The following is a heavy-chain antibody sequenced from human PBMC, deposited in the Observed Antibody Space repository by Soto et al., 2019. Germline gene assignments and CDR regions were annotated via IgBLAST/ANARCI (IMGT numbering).Heavy chain of an antibody. V-gene: IGHV3-30-3*01. J-gene: IGHJ4*02. Sequence: GGSLRLSCAASGFTFSSYAMHWVRQAPGKGLEWVAVISYDGSNKYYADSVKGRFTISRDNSKNTLYLQMNSLRAEDTAVYYCASPYYDSSGSKGDEEQPFFDYWGQGTLVTVSS. CDR1: GFTFSSYA. D-gene: IGHD3-22*01. CDR3: ASPYYDSSGSKGDEEQPFFDY. CDR2: ISYDGSNK.